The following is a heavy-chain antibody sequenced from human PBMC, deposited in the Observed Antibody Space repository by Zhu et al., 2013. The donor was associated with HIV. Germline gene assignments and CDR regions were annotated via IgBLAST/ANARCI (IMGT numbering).Heavy chain of an antibody. CDR2: ITPIFGTA. J-gene: IGHJ6*02. CDR3: ARAIVVVAGTLTNYGMDV. V-gene: IGHV1-69*12. Sequence: QVQLVQSGAEVKKPGSSVKVSCKTSGGTFSSYAISWVRQAPGQGLEWMGGITPIFGTANYSQKFQGRVTITADESTSTAYMELSSLRSEDTAVYYCARAIVVVAGTLTNYGMDVWGQGTTVTVSS. CDR1: GGTFSSYA. D-gene: IGHD2-15*01.